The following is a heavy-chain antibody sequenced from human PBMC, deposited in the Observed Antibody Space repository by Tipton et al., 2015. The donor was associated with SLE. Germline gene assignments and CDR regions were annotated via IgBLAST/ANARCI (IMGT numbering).Heavy chain of an antibody. D-gene: IGHD3-22*01. CDR2: IYTSGST. CDR3: ARSGPPTLRDRLLGAFDI. CDR1: GGSISSGSYY. Sequence: TLSLTCTVSGGSISSGSYYWSWIRQPAGKGLEWIGYIYTSGSTNYNPSLKSRVTMSVDTSKNQFSLELTSVTAADTAVYYCARSGPPTLRDRLLGAFDIWGQGTLVTVSS. J-gene: IGHJ3*02. V-gene: IGHV4-61*09.